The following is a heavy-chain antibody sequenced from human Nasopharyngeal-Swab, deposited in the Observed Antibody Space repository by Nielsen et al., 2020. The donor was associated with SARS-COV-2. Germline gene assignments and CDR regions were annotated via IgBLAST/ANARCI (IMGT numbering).Heavy chain of an antibody. D-gene: IGHD3-16*02. J-gene: IGHJ4*02. CDR2: ISSSSSYI. CDR1: GFTFSSYS. Sequence: GESLKISCAASGFTFSSYSMNWVRQAPGKGLEWVSSISSSSSYIYYADSVKGRFTISRDNAKNSLYLQMNSLRAEDTAVHYCARDPYDYVWGSYHAYWGQGTLVTVSS. V-gene: IGHV3-21*01. CDR3: ARDPYDYVWGSYHAY.